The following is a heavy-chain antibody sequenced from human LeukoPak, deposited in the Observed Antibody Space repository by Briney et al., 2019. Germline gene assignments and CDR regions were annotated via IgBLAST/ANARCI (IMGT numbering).Heavy chain of an antibody. V-gene: IGHV1-69*13. D-gene: IGHD5-24*01. J-gene: IGHJ3*02. CDR2: IIPIFGTA. CDR1: GGTFSSYA. Sequence: GASVKVSCKASGGTFSSYAISLVRQAPGQGLEWMGGIIPIFGTANYPQKFQGRVTITADESTSTAYMELSSLRSEDTAVYYCAREGGKEMATIGSHDAFDIWGQGTMVTVSS. CDR3: AREGGKEMATIGSHDAFDI.